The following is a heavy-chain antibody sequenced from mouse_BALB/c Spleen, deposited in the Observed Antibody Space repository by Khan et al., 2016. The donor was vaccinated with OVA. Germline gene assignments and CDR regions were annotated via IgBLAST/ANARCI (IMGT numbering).Heavy chain of an antibody. CDR3: ARNDGGDIDY. CDR1: GYSITSDYA. CDR2: ISYNGNT. Sequence: EVQLQESGPGLVKPSQSLSLTCTVSGYSITSDYAWNLNRQLPGNKLERMGFISYNGNTKYNPSLKSRISITRDTSKNPFFLQLNSVTPEDTATXDCARNDGGDIDYWGQGTSVTVSS. V-gene: IGHV3-2*02. J-gene: IGHJ4*01. D-gene: IGHD2-3*01.